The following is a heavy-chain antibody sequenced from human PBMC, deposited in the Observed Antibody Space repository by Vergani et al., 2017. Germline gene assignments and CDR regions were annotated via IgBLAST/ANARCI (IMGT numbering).Heavy chain of an antibody. CDR1: GFTFSSYA. V-gene: IGHV3-7*01. D-gene: IGHD5-24*01. CDR2: IKQDGSEK. CDR3: ASPPGMATSAYYYMDV. Sequence: EVQLLESGGGLVQPGGSLRLSCAASGFTFSSYAMSWVRQAPGKGLEWVANIKQDGSEKYYVDSVKGRFTISRDNAKNSLYLQMNSLRAEDTAVYYCASPPGMATSAYYYMDVWGKGTTVTVSS. J-gene: IGHJ6*03.